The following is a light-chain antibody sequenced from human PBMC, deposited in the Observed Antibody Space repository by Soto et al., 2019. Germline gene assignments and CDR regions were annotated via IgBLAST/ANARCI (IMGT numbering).Light chain of an antibody. V-gene: IGLV1-44*01. Sequence: QSALTQPPSASGTPGQRVTISCSGSGSNIGSKAVNWYQQLPGTAPKLLIYTNNQRPSGVPDRFSGSKSGTSASLAISGLQSEDEADYYCAAGEDSLKGWVFGGGTKLTVL. J-gene: IGLJ3*02. CDR2: TNN. CDR1: GSNIGSKA. CDR3: AAGEDSLKGWV.